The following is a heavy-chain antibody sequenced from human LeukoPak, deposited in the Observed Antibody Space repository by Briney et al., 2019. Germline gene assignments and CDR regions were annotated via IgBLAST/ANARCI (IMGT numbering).Heavy chain of an antibody. CDR1: GFTFSSYE. CDR3: ARVNGDYFDY. CDR2: ISSSGSTI. D-gene: IGHD4-17*01. Sequence: GGSLRLSCAASGFTFSSYEMNWVRQAPGKGLEWVSYISSSGSTIYYAASVKGRFTISRDNAKNSLYLQMNSLRAEDTAVYYCARVNGDYFDYWGQGTLVTVSS. J-gene: IGHJ4*02. V-gene: IGHV3-48*03.